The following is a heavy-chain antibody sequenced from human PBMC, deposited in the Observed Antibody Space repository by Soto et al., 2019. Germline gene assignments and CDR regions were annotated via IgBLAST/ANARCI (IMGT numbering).Heavy chain of an antibody. CDR1: GFTFSDYY. D-gene: IGHD2-21*01. V-gene: IGHV3-11*05. CDR3: ARVAYSSGYLQP. CDR2: ISTSSSYT. J-gene: IGHJ1*01. Sequence: QVQLVESGGGLVKPGGSLRLSCAASGFTFSDYYMSWIRQAPGKGLEWVSYISTSSSYTNYADSVKGRFTISRDNAKNSLYLQRISLRAEDTAVYYCARVAYSSGYLQPWGQGTLVTVSS.